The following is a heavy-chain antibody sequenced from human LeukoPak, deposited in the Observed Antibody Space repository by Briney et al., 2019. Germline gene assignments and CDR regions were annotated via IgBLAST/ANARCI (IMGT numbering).Heavy chain of an antibody. J-gene: IGHJ4*02. Sequence: GGSLRLSCAASGFTVSSNYMSWVRQAPGKGLEWVSVIYSGGSTYYADSVKGRFTISRDNSKNTLYLQMNSLRAEDTAVYYCAKDYSSSWPLYYFDYWGQGTLVTVSS. CDR1: GFTVSSNY. V-gene: IGHV3-66*01. D-gene: IGHD6-13*01. CDR3: AKDYSSSWPLYYFDY. CDR2: IYSGGST.